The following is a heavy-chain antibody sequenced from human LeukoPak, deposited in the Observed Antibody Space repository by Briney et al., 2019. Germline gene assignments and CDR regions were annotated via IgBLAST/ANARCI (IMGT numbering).Heavy chain of an antibody. CDR3: ARDHPDCSADSCYS. Sequence: ASVKVSCKASGYTFIGYCIHWVRQAPGQGLEWMGRINPNIGDTDYAQKFQGRVTMTRDTSISTAYMELSGLTSDDTAVYYCARDHPDCSADSCYSWGQGTLVTVSS. CDR2: INPNIGDT. D-gene: IGHD2-15*01. CDR1: GYTFIGYC. J-gene: IGHJ4*02. V-gene: IGHV1-2*06.